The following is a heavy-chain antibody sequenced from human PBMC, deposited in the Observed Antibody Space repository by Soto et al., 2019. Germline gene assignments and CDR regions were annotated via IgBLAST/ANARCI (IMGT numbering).Heavy chain of an antibody. CDR3: ARGKFGIAARPIGCWFDP. V-gene: IGHV1-8*01. Sequence: QVQLVQSGAEVKKPGASVKVSCKASGYTFTSYDINWVRQATGQGLEWMGWMNPNSGNTGYAQKFQGRVTMTRNSSISTAYMELSSLRSEDTAVYYGARGKFGIAARPIGCWFDPWGQGTLVTVSS. CDR2: MNPNSGNT. D-gene: IGHD6-6*01. CDR1: GYTFTSYD. J-gene: IGHJ5*02.